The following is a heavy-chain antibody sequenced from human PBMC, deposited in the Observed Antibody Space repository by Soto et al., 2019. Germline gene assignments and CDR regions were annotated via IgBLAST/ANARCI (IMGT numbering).Heavy chain of an antibody. J-gene: IGHJ6*02. D-gene: IGHD6-6*01. CDR3: AMGGSSSANGMDV. CDR2: ISSRSYTI. V-gene: IGHV3-48*02. Sequence: EVKLVESGGDLVQPGGSLRLSCAASGFTFSTYSMNWVRQAPGKGLEWVSYISSRSYTIYYVDSVKGRFTISRDNAKNALYLQINSLRDDEAAGYYCAMGGSSSANGMDVWGQGTTVTVSS. CDR1: GFTFSTYS.